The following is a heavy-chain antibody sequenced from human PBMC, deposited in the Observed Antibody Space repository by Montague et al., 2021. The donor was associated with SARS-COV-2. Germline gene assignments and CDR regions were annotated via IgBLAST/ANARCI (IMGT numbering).Heavy chain of an antibody. CDR2: IDWXXXK. D-gene: IGHD6-19*01. V-gene: IGHV2-70*11. CDR3: AREYSSGVYFDY. J-gene: IGHJ4*02. Sequence: PALVKPTQTLTLTCTFSGFSLSISGMCVSWIRQPPGKALEWLARIDWXXXKYYSTSLKTRLTISKDTSKNQVVLTMTNMGPVDTATYYCAREYSSGVYFDYWGQGTLVTVSS. CDR1: GFSLSISGMC.